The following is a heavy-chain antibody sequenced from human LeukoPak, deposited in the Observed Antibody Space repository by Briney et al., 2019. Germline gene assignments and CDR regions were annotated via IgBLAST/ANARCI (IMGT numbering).Heavy chain of an antibody. J-gene: IGHJ5*02. D-gene: IGHD3-9*01. CDR1: GYTFTSYD. CDR2: ISAYNGNT. CDR3: ARDKELRYFDWANWFDP. V-gene: IGHV1-18*01. Sequence: GASVKVSCKASGYTFTSYDISWVRQAPGQGLEWMGWISAYNGNTNYAQKLQGRVTMTTDTSTTTAYMELRSLRSEDTAVYYCARDKELRYFDWANWFDPWGQGTLVTVSS.